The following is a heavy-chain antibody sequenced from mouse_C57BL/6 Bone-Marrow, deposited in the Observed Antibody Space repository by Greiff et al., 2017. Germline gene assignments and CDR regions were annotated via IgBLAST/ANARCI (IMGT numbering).Heavy chain of an antibody. D-gene: IGHD1-1*01. CDR2: IRSGGRYT. CDR1: GFTFSSYG. V-gene: IGHV5-6*02. CDR3: ARRDYSYAMDN. J-gene: IGHJ4*01. Sequence: EVKVVESGGDLVKPGGYLQLTCAASGFTFSSYGMSWVRQPPDTRLEWVATIRSGGRYTYYPDSVTGRFTIARDSAKNTLYVQMSSLKSEDTAMYYCARRDYSYAMDNWGMGASV.